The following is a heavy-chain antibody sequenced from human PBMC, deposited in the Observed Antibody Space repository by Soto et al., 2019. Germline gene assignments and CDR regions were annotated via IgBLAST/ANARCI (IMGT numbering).Heavy chain of an antibody. J-gene: IGHJ4*02. V-gene: IGHV3-30-3*01. CDR2: ISYDGSNK. Sequence: RLSCAASGFTFSSYAMHWVRQAPGKGLEWVAVISYDGSNKYYADSVKGRFTISRDNSKNTLYLQMNSLRAEDTAVYYCARSYYYDSSDLFDYWGQGTLVTVSS. CDR3: ARSYYYDSSDLFDY. CDR1: GFTFSSYA. D-gene: IGHD3-22*01.